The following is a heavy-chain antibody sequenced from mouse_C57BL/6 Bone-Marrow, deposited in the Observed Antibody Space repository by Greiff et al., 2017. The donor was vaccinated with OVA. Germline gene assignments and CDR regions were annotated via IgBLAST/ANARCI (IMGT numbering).Heavy chain of an antibody. CDR2: IDPSDSYT. CDR3: ARYGNYAY. CDR1: GYTFTSYW. D-gene: IGHD2-1*01. Sequence: QVQLQQPGAELVMPGASVKLSCKASGYTFTSYWMHWVKQRPGQGLEWIGEIDPSDSYTNYNQKFKGKSTLTVDKSSSTAYMQLSSLTSEDSAVYYCARYGNYAYWGQGTTLTVSS. V-gene: IGHV1-69*01. J-gene: IGHJ2*01.